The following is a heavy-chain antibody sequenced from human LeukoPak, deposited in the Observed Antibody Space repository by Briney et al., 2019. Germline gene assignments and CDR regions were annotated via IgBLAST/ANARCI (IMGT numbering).Heavy chain of an antibody. J-gene: IGHJ4*02. CDR2: INSDGFTT. D-gene: IGHD6-19*01. CDR3: TSGISVASTRGYFDY. Sequence: GGSLRLSCAASGFTFSTYWMHWVRQAPGKGLVWVSRINSDGFTTNYADSVKGRFTISRDNAENTLYLQMNSLRAEDTAVYYCTSGISVASTRGYFDYWGQGTLVTVSS. V-gene: IGHV3-74*01. CDR1: GFTFSTYW.